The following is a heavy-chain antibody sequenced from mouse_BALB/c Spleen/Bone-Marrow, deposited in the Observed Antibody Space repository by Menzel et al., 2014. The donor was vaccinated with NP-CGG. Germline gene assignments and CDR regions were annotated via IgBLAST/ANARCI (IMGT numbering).Heavy chain of an antibody. D-gene: IGHD2-1*01. CDR3: ARVGNCDYAMDY. J-gene: IGHJ4*01. CDR1: GFSLTSYG. CDR2: IWSGGST. V-gene: IGHV2-9*02. Sequence: VQLQQSGPGLVAPSPSLATTCTVSGFSLTSYGVHWVRQPPGMWLEWLGVIWSGGSTNYNSALMARLSISKDNSKSQVFLKMNSLQTDDTARYYCARVGNCDYAMDYWGQGPSDTVST.